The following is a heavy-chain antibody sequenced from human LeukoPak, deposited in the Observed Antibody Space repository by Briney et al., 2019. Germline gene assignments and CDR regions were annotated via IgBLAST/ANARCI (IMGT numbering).Heavy chain of an antibody. J-gene: IGHJ4*02. Sequence: PSETLSLTCAVYGGSFSGYYWSWIRQPPGKGLEWIGEINHSGSTNYNPSLKSRVTISVDTSKNQFSLKLSSVTAADTAVYYCARGALRVDIVVVPAANVPFDYWGQGTLVTVSS. V-gene: IGHV4-34*01. D-gene: IGHD2-2*03. CDR1: GGSFSGYY. CDR3: ARGALRVDIVVVPAANVPFDY. CDR2: INHSGST.